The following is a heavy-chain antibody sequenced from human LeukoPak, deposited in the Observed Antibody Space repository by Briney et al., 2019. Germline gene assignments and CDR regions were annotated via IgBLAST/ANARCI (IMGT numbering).Heavy chain of an antibody. CDR1: GFTLSDYA. J-gene: IGHJ6*03. CDR2: ISHDGKNQ. CDR3: ARDGAARLLRFYYYMDV. Sequence: GGSLRPSCAASGFTLSDYAMHWVRQAPGKGLEWLGVISHDGKNQRYADSVKGRFTISRDNSQDTQFLQMNSLTSEDTAVYYCARDGAARLLRFYYYMDVWGKGTTVTVSS. D-gene: IGHD6-6*01. V-gene: IGHV3-30*01.